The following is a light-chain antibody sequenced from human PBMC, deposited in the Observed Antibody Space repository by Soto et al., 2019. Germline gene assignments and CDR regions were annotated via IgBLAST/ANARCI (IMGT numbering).Light chain of an antibody. CDR3: HQSFSAPYT. CDR1: QNIEEY. J-gene: IGKJ2*01. V-gene: IGKV1-39*01. CDR2: SAS. Sequence: DIQVTQSPSSLSASVGDRVTITCRASQNIEEYLNWYQHRPGKAPLLLIYSASALRSDVPSRFSGGGSGTTFTLTISSLQPEDFATYYCHQSFSAPYTFGQGTKVDI.